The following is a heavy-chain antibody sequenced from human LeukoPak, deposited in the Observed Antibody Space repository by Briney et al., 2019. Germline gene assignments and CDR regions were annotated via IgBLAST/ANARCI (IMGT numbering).Heavy chain of an antibody. J-gene: IGHJ4*02. V-gene: IGHV1-2*02. Sequence: ASVKVSCKASGYTFTGYYMHWVRQAPGQGLEWMGWINPNINGTNYAQKFQGRVTMTGDRSISTAYMELSRLRSDDTAVYYCARERTPGSGYGVDYWGQGTVVTVSS. D-gene: IGHD6-25*01. CDR3: ARERTPGSGYGVDY. CDR1: GYTFTGYY. CDR2: INPNINGT.